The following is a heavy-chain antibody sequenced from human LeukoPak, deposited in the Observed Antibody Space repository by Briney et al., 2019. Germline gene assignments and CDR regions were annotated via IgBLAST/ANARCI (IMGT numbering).Heavy chain of an antibody. Sequence: GGSLRLSCAASGFTFDDYGMSWVRQAPGKGLEWVSGINWNGGSTGYADSVKGRFTISRDNAKNSLYLQMNSLRAEDTAVYYCARDLYRIVVVPHYFDYWGQGTLVTVSS. J-gene: IGHJ4*02. CDR2: INWNGGST. V-gene: IGHV3-20*04. CDR1: GFTFDDYG. CDR3: ARDLYRIVVVPHYFDY. D-gene: IGHD3-22*01.